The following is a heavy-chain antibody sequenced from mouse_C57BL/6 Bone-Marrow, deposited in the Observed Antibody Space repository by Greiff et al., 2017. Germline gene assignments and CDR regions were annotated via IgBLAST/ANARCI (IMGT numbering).Heavy chain of an antibody. J-gene: IGHJ4*01. V-gene: IGHV14-3*01. D-gene: IGHD1-1*01. CDR3: ARGPYYGPGNYYAMDY. CDR1: GFNIKNTY. CDR2: IDPANGNT. Sequence: EVQLQQSVAELVRPGASVKLSCTASGFNIKNTYMHWVKQRPEQGLEWIGRIDPANGNTKYAPKFQGKATITADTSSNTAYLQLSSLTSEDTAIYYCARGPYYGPGNYYAMDYWGQGTSVTVSS.